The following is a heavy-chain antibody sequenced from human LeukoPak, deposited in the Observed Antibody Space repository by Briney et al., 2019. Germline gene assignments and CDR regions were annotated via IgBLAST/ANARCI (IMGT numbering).Heavy chain of an antibody. CDR1: GYIFTNYY. Sequence: ASVKVSCKASGYIFTNYYIHWVRQAPGPGLEWMGMINPGGGSTDYAQKFQGRVTITRDTSTRTAYMDLSGLRSEDTAVYSCARSEITAARTDALAIWGQGTVVTASS. CDR3: ARSEITAARTDALAI. J-gene: IGHJ3*02. D-gene: IGHD6-13*01. CDR2: INPGGGST. V-gene: IGHV1-46*01.